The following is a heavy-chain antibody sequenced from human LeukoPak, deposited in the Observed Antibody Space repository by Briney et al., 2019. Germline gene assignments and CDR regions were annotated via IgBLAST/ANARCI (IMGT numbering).Heavy chain of an antibody. J-gene: IGHJ4*02. CDR3: AKENRVGYGSGSLSRPFHY. V-gene: IGHV3-23*01. CDR2: ISGSGTST. CDR1: GFTFNSYA. D-gene: IGHD3-10*01. Sequence: QAGGSLRLSCAASGFTFNSYAMSWVRQTPGKGLEWVSSISGSGTSTYYADSVKGRFTISRDNSKNTVFLQMDSLTAEDTAVYYCAKENRVGYGSGSLSRPFHYWGQGTLVTVSS.